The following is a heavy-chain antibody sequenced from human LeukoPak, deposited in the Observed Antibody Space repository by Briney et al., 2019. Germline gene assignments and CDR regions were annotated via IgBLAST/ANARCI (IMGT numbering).Heavy chain of an antibody. CDR3: ARLYGFSSTSCYPFDSYFDY. D-gene: IGHD2-2*01. Sequence: KASETLSLTCAVYGGSFSGYYWGWIRQPPGKGLEWLGSIYHSGSTYYNPSLKSRVTISVDTSKNQFSLKLSSVTAADTAVYYCARLYGFSSTSCYPFDSYFDYWGQGTLVTVSS. CDR1: GGSFSGYY. V-gene: IGHV4-38-2*01. J-gene: IGHJ4*02. CDR2: IYHSGST.